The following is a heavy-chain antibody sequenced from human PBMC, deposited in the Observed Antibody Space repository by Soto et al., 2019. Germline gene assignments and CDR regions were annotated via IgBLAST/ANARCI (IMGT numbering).Heavy chain of an antibody. D-gene: IGHD3-3*01. CDR1: GFTFSNNA. Sequence: EVQLLESGGGLVQPGGPLRLSCAASGFTFSNNAFSWVRQAPGKGLEWVSGISGSGTSTYYADSVKGRFTISRDNSKNTLNLQMNSLRVEDTAVYYCASWVWSGRGLEYWGQGTLVTVSP. CDR2: ISGSGTST. CDR3: ASWVWSGRGLEY. V-gene: IGHV3-23*01. J-gene: IGHJ4*02.